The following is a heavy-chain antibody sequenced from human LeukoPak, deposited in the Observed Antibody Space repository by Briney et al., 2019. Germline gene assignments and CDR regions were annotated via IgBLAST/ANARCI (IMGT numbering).Heavy chain of an antibody. D-gene: IGHD6-13*01. V-gene: IGHV3-21*01. CDR2: IISGTGSYI. J-gene: IGHJ4*02. CDR3: ARCYGVFSSWGY. Sequence: SGGSLRLSCVASGFTFSRACMSWVRQAPGKGLEWVSTIISGTGSYIYYSASAVGRLSISTGNAKKSTYLQINNLRARDTAAYYCARCYGVFSSWGYWGQGTLVTVSS. CDR1: GFTFSRAC.